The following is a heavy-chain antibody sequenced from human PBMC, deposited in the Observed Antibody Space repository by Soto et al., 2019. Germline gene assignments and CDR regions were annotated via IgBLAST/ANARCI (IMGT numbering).Heavy chain of an antibody. V-gene: IGHV4-4*02. CDR3: ARVSPRYNWNYYFDY. CDR2: IYHSGST. J-gene: IGHJ4*02. Sequence: QVQLQESGPGLVKPSGTLSLTCAVSGGSISSSNWWSWVRQPPGKGLEWIGEIYHSGSTNYNPSLKSRVTISVDKSKSQFSLKLSSVTAADTAVYYCARVSPRYNWNYYFDYWGQGTLVTVSS. CDR1: GGSISSSNW. D-gene: IGHD1-7*01.